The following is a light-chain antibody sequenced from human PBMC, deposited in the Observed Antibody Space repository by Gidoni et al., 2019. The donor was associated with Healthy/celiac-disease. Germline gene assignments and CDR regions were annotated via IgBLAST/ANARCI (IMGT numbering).Light chain of an antibody. V-gene: IGKV3-11*01. Sequence: EFVLTQSPATLSLPPGERATLSCRASQSVSSYLAWYQQKPGQAPRLLIYDASNRATGIPARFSGSGSGTDFTLTISSLEPEDFAVYYCQQRSNWPGGAFGQGTKVEIK. CDR3: QQRSNWPGGA. J-gene: IGKJ1*01. CDR2: DAS. CDR1: QSVSSY.